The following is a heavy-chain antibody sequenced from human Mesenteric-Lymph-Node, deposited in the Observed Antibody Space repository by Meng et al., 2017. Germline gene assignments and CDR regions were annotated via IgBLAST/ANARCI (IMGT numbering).Heavy chain of an antibody. D-gene: IGHD5-18*01. CDR3: ARDIGYAGFYH. J-gene: IGHJ4*02. CDR2: VSYTANT. Sequence: GSLRLSCTVSGGSINNNNYYGGGIRQPPGKGLEWIGSVSYTANTYYNPSLKSRVTISLDTSKNLFSLKLTSVAAADTAVYFCARDIGYAGFYHWGPGRLVTVSS. CDR1: GGSINNNNYY. V-gene: IGHV4-39*02.